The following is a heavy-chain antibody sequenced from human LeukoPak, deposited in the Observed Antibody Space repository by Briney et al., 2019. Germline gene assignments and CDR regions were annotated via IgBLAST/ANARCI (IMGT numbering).Heavy chain of an antibody. Sequence: PETLSLTCTVFGYSISSGYYWGWIRQPPGKGLEWIGSIYHSGRTYYNPSLKSRVTISVDTSKNQFSLKLSSVTAADTAVYYCARAVGGSALLPYPRNRYYFDYWGQGTLVTVSS. V-gene: IGHV4-38-2*02. CDR3: ARAVGGSALLPYPRNRYYFDY. J-gene: IGHJ4*02. D-gene: IGHD1-14*01. CDR2: IYHSGRT. CDR1: GYSISSGYY.